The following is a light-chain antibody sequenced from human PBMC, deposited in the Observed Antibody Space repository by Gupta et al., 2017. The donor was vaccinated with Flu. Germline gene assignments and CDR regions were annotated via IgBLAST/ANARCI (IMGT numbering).Light chain of an antibody. CDR2: GAS. CDR3: QQYKDWPLT. Sequence: GEVATLSCRASQTVTSNVAWYQQKPGQPPMLLIYGASTRATGFPTRFSGSGYGTEVSLTISSLQAEDFAVYYGQQYKDWPLTFGGGTKVEIK. CDR1: QTVTSN. J-gene: IGKJ4*01. V-gene: IGKV3-15*01.